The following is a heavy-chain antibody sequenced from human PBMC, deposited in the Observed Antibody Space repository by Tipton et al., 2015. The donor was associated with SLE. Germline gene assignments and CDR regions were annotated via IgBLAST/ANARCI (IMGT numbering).Heavy chain of an antibody. CDR3: ARGSGNSQYYNYYMDV. CDR2: ISYDVTNK. V-gene: IGHV3-30-3*01. D-gene: IGHD4-23*01. J-gene: IGHJ6*03. CDR1: GFTFSSYA. Sequence: SLRLSCAASGFTFSSYAMHWVRQAPGKGLEWVAVISYDVTNKNYADSVKGRFTISRDNSKNTLFLQMNSLRTEDTAVYYCARGSGNSQYYNYYMDVWGKGTTVTVSS.